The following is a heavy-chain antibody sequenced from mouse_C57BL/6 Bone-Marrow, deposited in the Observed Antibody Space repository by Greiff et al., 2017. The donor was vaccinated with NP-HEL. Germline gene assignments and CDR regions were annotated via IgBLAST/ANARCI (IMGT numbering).Heavy chain of an antibody. CDR1: GFSFNTYA. V-gene: IGHV10-1*01. CDR3: VRHDYGSNDGYFDV. J-gene: IGHJ1*03. Sequence: EVKLQESGGGLVQPKGSLKLSCAASGFSFNTYAMNWVRQAPGKGLEWVARIRSKSNNYATYYADSVKDRFTISRDDSESMLYLQMNNLKTEDTAMYYCVRHDYGSNDGYFDVWGTGTTVTVSS. CDR2: IRSKSNNYAT. D-gene: IGHD1-1*01.